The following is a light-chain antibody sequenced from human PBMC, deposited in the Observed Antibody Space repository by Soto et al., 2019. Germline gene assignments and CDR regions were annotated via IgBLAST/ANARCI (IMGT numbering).Light chain of an antibody. J-gene: IGKJ3*01. Sequence: DIQMTQSPSSLSASVGDRVTITCQASDDISNYLNWYQQKPGKAPKVLIYDASHLESGVPSRFSGGGSGTEFTFIISSLQAEDIATYYCQQYANLPLTFGPGTKVDIK. CDR1: DDISNY. CDR2: DAS. V-gene: IGKV1-33*01. CDR3: QQYANLPLT.